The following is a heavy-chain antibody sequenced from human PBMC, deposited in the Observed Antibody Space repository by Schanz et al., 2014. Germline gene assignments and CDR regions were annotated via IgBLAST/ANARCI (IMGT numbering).Heavy chain of an antibody. CDR1: GFTFSSYA. CDR3: ARGYDFWSGLRGGDY. V-gene: IGHV4-34*01. CDR2: INQSGRA. J-gene: IGHJ4*02. Sequence: VQLLESGGGLVQPGGSLRLSCAASGFTFSSYAMSWVRQPPRKGLEGIGEINQSGRASYNPSLKSRVTISVDTSNNQFSLKVTSVTAADTALYFCARGYDFWSGLRGGDYWGQGTLVTVSS. D-gene: IGHD3-3*01.